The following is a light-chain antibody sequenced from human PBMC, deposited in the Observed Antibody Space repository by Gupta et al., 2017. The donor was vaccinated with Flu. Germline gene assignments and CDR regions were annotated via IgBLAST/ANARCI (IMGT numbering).Light chain of an antibody. V-gene: IGLV2-23*02. CDR3: CSYIGSSSWV. CDR1: SSDVGGYNL. J-gene: IGLJ3*02. CDR2: EVR. Sequence: QSALTQPAAVSGSPGQSITISCSGSSSDVGGYNLVSWYQHHPARPPKLMIYEVRKRPSGVSSRFSGSKSGNTASLTISGLQAEDEADYYCCSYIGSSSWVFGGGTKLTVL.